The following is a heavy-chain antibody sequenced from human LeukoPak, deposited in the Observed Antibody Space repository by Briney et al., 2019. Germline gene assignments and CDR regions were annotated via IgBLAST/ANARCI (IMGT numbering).Heavy chain of an antibody. D-gene: IGHD6-19*01. J-gene: IGHJ6*02. V-gene: IGHV4-39*01. CDR1: GGSVASTGCY. CDR2: AYYSGDT. Sequence: SETLSLTCTVSGGSVASTGCYWGWIRQPPGKGLEWIGSAYYSGDTYSTPSFKSRLNISVDASRNQFALTLSSVTAADTAVYYCGRHVSNGWDYHYGLDVWGQGTTVTVSS. CDR3: GRHVSNGWDYHYGLDV.